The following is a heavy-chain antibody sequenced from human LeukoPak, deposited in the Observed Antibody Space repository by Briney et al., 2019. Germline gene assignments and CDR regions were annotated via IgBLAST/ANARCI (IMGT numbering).Heavy chain of an antibody. J-gene: IGHJ4*02. V-gene: IGHV4-4*02. D-gene: IGHD3-22*01. CDR3: ARMNYYDSSGFDY. Sequence: PSETLSLTCAVSGGPISSSNWWSWVRQPPGKGLEWIGEIYHSGSTNYNPSLKSRVTISVDKSKNQFSLKLSSVTAADTAVYYCARMNYYDSSGFDYWGQGTLVTVSS. CDR2: IYHSGST. CDR1: GGPISSSNW.